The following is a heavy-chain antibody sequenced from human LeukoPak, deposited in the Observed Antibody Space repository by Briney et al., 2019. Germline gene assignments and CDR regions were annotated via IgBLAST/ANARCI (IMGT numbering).Heavy chain of an antibody. CDR2: IQYDGSDK. V-gene: IGHV3-30*02. Sequence: GGSLRLSCVGSGFNFSTYVMHWVRQAPGKGLEWVAFIQYDGSDKYYADSVKGRFTISRDNSKNTMYLQMNSLRAEDTAVYYFRDPFDYWGQGTLVTVSS. CDR3: RDPFDY. J-gene: IGHJ4*02. CDR1: GFNFSTYV.